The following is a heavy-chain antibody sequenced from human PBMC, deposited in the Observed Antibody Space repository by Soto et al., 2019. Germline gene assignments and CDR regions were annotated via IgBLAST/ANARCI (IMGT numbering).Heavy chain of an antibody. Sequence: QVQLVQSGAEVKKPGSSVKVSCKASGGTFSSYTISWVRQAPGQGLEWMGRIIPILGIANYAQKFQGRVTITADKSTSTAYMGLSSLRSEDTAVYYCARWYDGSGSYYWFDPWGQGTLVTVSS. CDR2: IIPILGIA. J-gene: IGHJ5*02. D-gene: IGHD3-10*01. CDR1: GGTFSSYT. V-gene: IGHV1-69*02. CDR3: ARWYDGSGSYYWFDP.